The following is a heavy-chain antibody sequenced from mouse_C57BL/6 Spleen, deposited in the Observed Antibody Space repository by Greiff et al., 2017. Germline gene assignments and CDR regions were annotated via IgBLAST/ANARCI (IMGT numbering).Heavy chain of an antibody. CDR2: IDPSDSET. CDR3: ARDITTVVGGY. Sequence: VQLQQPGAELVRPGSSVKLSCKASGYTFTSYWMHWVKQRPIQGLEWIGNIDPSDSETHYNQKFKDKATLTVDKSSSTAYMQLSSLTSEDSAVYYCARDITTVVGGYWGQGTTLTVSS. J-gene: IGHJ2*01. V-gene: IGHV1-52*01. CDR1: GYTFTSYW. D-gene: IGHD1-1*01.